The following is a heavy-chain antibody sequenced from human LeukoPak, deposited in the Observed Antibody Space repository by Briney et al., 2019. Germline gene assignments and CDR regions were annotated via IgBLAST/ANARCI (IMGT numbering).Heavy chain of an antibody. CDR3: ARNVGPPNRLVTTKGYFDY. Sequence: ASVEVSCQASGYTFTSYGIIWVRPAPGQGVEWMGWISAYDGNTNYAQNFQGRVTMTTDTSTSTAYMELRSLRSDDTAVYYCARNVGPPNRLVTTKGYFDYWGQGTLVTVSS. V-gene: IGHV1-18*01. CDR2: ISAYDGNT. D-gene: IGHD3-9*01. CDR1: GYTFTSYG. J-gene: IGHJ4*02.